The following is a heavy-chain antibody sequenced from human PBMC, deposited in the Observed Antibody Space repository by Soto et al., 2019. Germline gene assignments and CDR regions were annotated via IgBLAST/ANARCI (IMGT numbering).Heavy chain of an antibody. V-gene: IGHV2-26*01. CDR2: LFSNDEP. CDR1: GFSLSNDKTG. CDR3: ARIYGAVPFDN. D-gene: IGHD3-10*01. Sequence: QVTLKESGPALVKPTETLTLTCTVSGFSLSNDKTGVSWLRQPPGKALEWLAHLFSNDEPLYSTSLKTRLTIYKDTSKGQVLLTLTNVDPVDTATYFCARIYGAVPFDNWGHGTLVTVSS. J-gene: IGHJ4*01.